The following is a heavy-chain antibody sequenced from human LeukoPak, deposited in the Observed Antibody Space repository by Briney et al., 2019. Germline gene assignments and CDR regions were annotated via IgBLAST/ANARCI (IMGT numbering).Heavy chain of an antibody. CDR3: AKDAASIVGAKGLDY. CDR1: GFTFSSCG. CDR2: IRYDGSNK. V-gene: IGHV3-30*02. D-gene: IGHD1-26*01. J-gene: IGHJ4*02. Sequence: PGGPLRLSCAASGFTFSSCGMHWVRQAPGRRLEWVAFIRYDGSNKYYADSVKGRFTISRDNSKNTLYLQMNSLRAEDTAVYYCAKDAASIVGAKGLDYWGQGTLVTVSS.